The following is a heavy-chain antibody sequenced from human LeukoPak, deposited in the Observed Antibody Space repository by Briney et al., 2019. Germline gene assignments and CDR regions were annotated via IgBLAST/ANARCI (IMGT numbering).Heavy chain of an antibody. D-gene: IGHD6-19*01. V-gene: IGHV3-33*01. Sequence: GGSLRLSCAASGFTFSSYGMHWVRQAPGKGLEWVAVIWYDGSNKYYADSVKGRFTISRDNSKNTLYLQMNSLRAEDTAVYYCARDLLSSGWYAGDYWGQGTLVTVSS. CDR3: ARDLLSSGWYAGDY. CDR1: GFTFSSYG. J-gene: IGHJ4*02. CDR2: IWYDGSNK.